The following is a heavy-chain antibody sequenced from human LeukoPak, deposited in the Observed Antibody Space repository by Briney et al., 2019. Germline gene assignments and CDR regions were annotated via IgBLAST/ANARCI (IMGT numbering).Heavy chain of an antibody. Sequence: GGSLRLSCAASGFTFSSYAMSWVRQAPGKGLEWVSAISGSGGSTYYADSEKGRFTISRDNSKNTLYLQMNSLRAEDTAVYYCAKDRSYYGSGSYPSNFDYWGQGTLVTVSS. CDR3: AKDRSYYGSGSYPSNFDY. J-gene: IGHJ4*02. V-gene: IGHV3-23*01. CDR2: ISGSGGST. CDR1: GFTFSSYA. D-gene: IGHD3-10*01.